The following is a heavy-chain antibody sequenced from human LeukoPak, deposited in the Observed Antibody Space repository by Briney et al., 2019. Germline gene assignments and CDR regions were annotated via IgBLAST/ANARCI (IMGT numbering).Heavy chain of an antibody. D-gene: IGHD6-13*01. J-gene: IGHJ6*02. CDR1: GYTFTSYG. CDR3: AREQLAAAGYYYYGMDV. Sequence: ASVKVSCKASGYTFTSYGISWVRQAPGQGLEWMGWISAYNGNTNYAQKLQGRVTMATDTSTSTAYMELRSLRSDDTAVYYCAREQLAAAGYYYYGMDVWGQGTTVTVSS. V-gene: IGHV1-18*01. CDR2: ISAYNGNT.